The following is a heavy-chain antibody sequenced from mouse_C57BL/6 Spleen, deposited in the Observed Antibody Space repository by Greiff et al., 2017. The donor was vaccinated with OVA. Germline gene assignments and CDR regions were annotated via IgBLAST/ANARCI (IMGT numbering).Heavy chain of an antibody. J-gene: IGHJ1*03. CDR3: ARMFITTVVATLDWYFDV. Sequence: EVMLVESGGGLVKPGGSLKLSCAASGFTFSDYGMHWVRQAPEKGLEWVAYISSGSSTIYYADTVKGRFTISRDNAKNTLFLQMTSLRSEDTAMYYCARMFITTVVATLDWYFDVWGTGTTVTVSS. D-gene: IGHD1-1*01. CDR2: ISSGSSTI. V-gene: IGHV5-17*01. CDR1: GFTFSDYG.